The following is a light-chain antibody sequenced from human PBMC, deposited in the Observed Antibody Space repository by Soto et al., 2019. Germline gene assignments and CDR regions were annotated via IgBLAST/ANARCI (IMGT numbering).Light chain of an antibody. J-gene: IGKJ1*01. CDR1: QSVNSN. V-gene: IGKV3D-15*01. CDR3: QHYNSYSEA. Sequence: ETVMTQSPATLSVSPWERATLSCWASQSVNSNLAWYQQKLGQAPRLLIYDASNRATGIPARFSGSGSGTEFTLTISSLQPDDFATYYCQHYNSYSEAFGQGTKVEIK. CDR2: DAS.